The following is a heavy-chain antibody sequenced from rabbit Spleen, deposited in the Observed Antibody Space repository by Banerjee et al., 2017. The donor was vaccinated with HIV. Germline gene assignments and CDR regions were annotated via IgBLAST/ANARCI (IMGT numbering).Heavy chain of an antibody. Sequence: QEQLVESGGGLVQPEGSLTLTCTASGFSFSSSYYMCWVRQAPGKGLEWIACIYGGGGGNTYYASWAKGRFTISKTSSTTVTLQMTSLTVADTATYFCGRSDRSNDWGMHLWGPGTLVTVS. CDR1: GFSFSSSYY. CDR3: GRSDRSNDWGMHL. J-gene: IGHJ4*01. V-gene: IGHV1S45*01. D-gene: IGHD2-1*01. CDR2: IYGGGGGNT.